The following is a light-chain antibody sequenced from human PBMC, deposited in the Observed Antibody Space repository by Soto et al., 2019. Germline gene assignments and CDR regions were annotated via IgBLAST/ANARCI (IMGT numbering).Light chain of an antibody. V-gene: IGLV1-44*01. CDR3: AAWDDSLNAL. Sequence: QSALTQPPSASVTPGQRVTISCSGSSSNIGSNTVNWYQQLPGTAPKLLIYSNNQRPSGVPDRFSGSKSGTSASLAISGLQSEDEADYYCAAWDDSLNALFGTGTKVTVL. CDR1: SSNIGSNT. J-gene: IGLJ1*01. CDR2: SNN.